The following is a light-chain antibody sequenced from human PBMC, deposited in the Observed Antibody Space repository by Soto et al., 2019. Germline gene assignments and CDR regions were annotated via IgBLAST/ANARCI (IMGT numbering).Light chain of an antibody. J-gene: IGLJ1*01. CDR2: DVS. CDR3: CSYAGSNTYV. V-gene: IGLV2-11*01. CDR1: SSDVGGHKY. Sequence: QSALTQPRSVSGSPGQSVTISCTGTSSDVGGHKYVSWYQHHPGKAPKLVIYDVSKRPSGVPDRFSGSKSGNTASLTISGLQAEDEADYHCCSYAGSNTYVFGTGTKVTVL.